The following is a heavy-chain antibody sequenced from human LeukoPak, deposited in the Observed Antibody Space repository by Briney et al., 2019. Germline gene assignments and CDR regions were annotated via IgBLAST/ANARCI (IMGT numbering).Heavy chain of an antibody. Sequence: GGSPGLSCAASGFTFSRYVMNWVCQAPGKGLEWVSCINSSGSSTYYGDSVKSRFTISRDNAKNSLDLQMNSLRAEDTAVYYCARLRGNYELFWGHGTLFTVSS. V-gene: IGHV3-48*03. CDR2: INSSGSST. CDR1: GFTFSRYV. D-gene: IGHD4-11*01. CDR3: ARLRGNYELF. J-gene: IGHJ4*01.